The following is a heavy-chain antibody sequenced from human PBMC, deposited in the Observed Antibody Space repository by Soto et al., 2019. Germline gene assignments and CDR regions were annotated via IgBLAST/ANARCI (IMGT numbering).Heavy chain of an antibody. CDR2: IFYDGYT. Sequence: QLQLQESGPGLVKPSETLSLTCTVSGDSISGIPYFWGWIRQPPGKGLEWIASIFYDGYTYYTPSLKSRAIISVDTSKNQFSLNLTAVAAADTAIYFCARLQAAVPHYWGQGTLVIVSS. CDR3: ARLQAAVPHY. J-gene: IGHJ4*02. V-gene: IGHV4-39*01. CDR1: GDSISGIPYF. D-gene: IGHD6-13*01.